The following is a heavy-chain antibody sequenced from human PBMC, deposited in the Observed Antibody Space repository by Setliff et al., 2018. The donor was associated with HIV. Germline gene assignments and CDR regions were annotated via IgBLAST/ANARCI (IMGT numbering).Heavy chain of an antibody. J-gene: IGHJ3*02. CDR3: ARGDSSSWYSDAFDI. V-gene: IGHV4-59*11. CDR2: IYNGGST. D-gene: IGHD6-13*01. CDR1: GGSITGHY. Sequence: SETLSLTCTVSGGSITGHYCGWIRQPPGKGLEWIGNIYNGGSTNYNPSLKSRVTISADTSKNQFSLQLRSVTAADTAVYYCARGDSSSWYSDAFDIWGQGTMVTVSS.